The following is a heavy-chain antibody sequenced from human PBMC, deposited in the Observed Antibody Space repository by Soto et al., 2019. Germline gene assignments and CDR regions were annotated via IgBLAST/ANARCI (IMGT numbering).Heavy chain of an antibody. V-gene: IGHV3-7*01. CDR3: ARQGRGRFSWYFDL. CDR2: IKQEGSET. J-gene: IGHJ2*01. Sequence: EVHLVESGGGLVQPGGSLRLSCAASEFIFSTYWMSWVRQAPGKGLEWVATIKQEGSETYYVDSVEGRFTISRDNAKNSLHLQMNSLRVEDTAAYYCARQGRGRFSWYFDLWGRGTLVTVSS. CDR1: EFIFSTYW. D-gene: IGHD3-3*01.